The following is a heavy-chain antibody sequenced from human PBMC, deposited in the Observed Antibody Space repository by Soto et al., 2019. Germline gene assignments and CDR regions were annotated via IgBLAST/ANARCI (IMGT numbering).Heavy chain of an antibody. D-gene: IGHD3-10*01. CDR1: GYTFSNYG. CDR2: ISAHNGNS. Sequence: HVQLVLSGVVMRKPGASVKVSCQASGYTFSNYGITWVRQAPGQGLEWMGWISAHNGNSKYAQSLQGRLTLTTDTSTSTAYMELRSLRSDDTAVYYCARDWYFYGSGSPNHMDVCGKGTTVSVSS. V-gene: IGHV1-18*01. J-gene: IGHJ6*03. CDR3: ARDWYFYGSGSPNHMDV.